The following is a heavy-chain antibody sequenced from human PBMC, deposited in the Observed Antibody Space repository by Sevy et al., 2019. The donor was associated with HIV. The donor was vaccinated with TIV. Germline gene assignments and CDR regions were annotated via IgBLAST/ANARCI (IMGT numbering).Heavy chain of an antibody. Sequence: GGSLRLSCAASGFSFSKYGMHWVRQAPGKGLEWLTFIQYDGSVKDYAGSVKGRPTISRDNAKNTLDLQMDSLRPEDTAVYFCAKLDCSDTNCYGGTDSYYGMDVWGQGTTVTVSS. J-gene: IGHJ6*02. V-gene: IGHV3-30*02. CDR1: GFSFSKYG. D-gene: IGHD2-2*01. CDR3: AKLDCSDTNCYGGTDSYYGMDV. CDR2: IQYDGSVK.